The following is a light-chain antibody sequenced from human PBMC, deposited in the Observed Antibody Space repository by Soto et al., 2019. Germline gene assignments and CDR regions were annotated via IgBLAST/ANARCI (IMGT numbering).Light chain of an antibody. CDR1: QSVISN. V-gene: IGKV3-15*01. Sequence: EMVMTQSPVTLSVSPGESATLSCRASQSVISNLAWYQQKPGQAPRLLIYGASTRATGIPDRFGGSRSGTEFTLTINNLEPEDFAVYYCQQRNVWPPITFGQGTRLEIK. J-gene: IGKJ5*01. CDR2: GAS. CDR3: QQRNVWPPIT.